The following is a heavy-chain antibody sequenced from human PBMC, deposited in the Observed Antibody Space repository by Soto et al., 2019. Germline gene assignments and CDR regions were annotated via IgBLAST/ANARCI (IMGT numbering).Heavy chain of an antibody. V-gene: IGHV3-21*01. CDR3: ASLASAVAATPMLDY. Sequence: PGGSLRLSCAASGFTFSSYSMNWVRQAPGKGLEWVSSISSSSSYIYYADSVKGRFTISRDNAKNSLYLQMNSLRAEDTAVYYCASLASAVAATPMLDYWGQGTLVTV. CDR1: GFTFSSYS. CDR2: ISSSSSYI. D-gene: IGHD2-15*01. J-gene: IGHJ4*02.